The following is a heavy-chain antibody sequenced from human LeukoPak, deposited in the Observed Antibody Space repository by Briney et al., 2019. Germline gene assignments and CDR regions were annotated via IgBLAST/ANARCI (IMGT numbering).Heavy chain of an antibody. CDR3: AKDADSGQLVPNIDY. J-gene: IGHJ4*02. V-gene: IGHV3-23*01. CDR2: ISGSGGST. D-gene: IGHD6-6*01. Sequence: GGSLTLSCAASGFTFSSYAMSWVRQAPGKGLEWVSAISGSGGSTYYADSVKGRFTISRDNSKNTLYLQMNSLRAEDTAVYYCAKDADSGQLVPNIDYWGQGTLVTVSS. CDR1: GFTFSSYA.